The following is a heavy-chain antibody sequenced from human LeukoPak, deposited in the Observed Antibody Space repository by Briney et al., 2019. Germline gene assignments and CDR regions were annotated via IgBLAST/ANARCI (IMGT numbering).Heavy chain of an antibody. CDR2: IYHGCSDT. CDR3: ARLHSSGYYEDGAFDI. J-gene: IGHJ3*02. D-gene: IGHD3-22*01. Sequence: GESLLIYCKCSGFSFTRYWIGWVRQMTGTGLEWMGIIYHGCSDTRYSPSFQGQVTISDDKSISPAYLQWSSLKASDTAMYYCARLHSSGYYEDGAFDIWGEGKMVTVSS. V-gene: IGHV5-51*01. CDR1: GFSFTRYW.